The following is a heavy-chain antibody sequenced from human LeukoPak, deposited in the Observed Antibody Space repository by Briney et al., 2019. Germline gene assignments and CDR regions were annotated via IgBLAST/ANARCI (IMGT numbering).Heavy chain of an antibody. Sequence: ASVKVSCKASGYTFTSYGISWVRQAPGQGLEWMGWITADKGNTNYAQNFQGRVTMTTDTSTSTVYMELRSLRSDDTAVYYCASRSVSQPYYFDYCGQGTLVTVSS. CDR1: GYTFTSYG. V-gene: IGHV1-18*01. CDR2: ITADKGNT. J-gene: IGHJ4*02. D-gene: IGHD3-3*01. CDR3: ASRSVSQPYYFDY.